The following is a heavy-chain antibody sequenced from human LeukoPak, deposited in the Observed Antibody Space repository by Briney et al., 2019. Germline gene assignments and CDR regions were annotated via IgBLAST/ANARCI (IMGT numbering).Heavy chain of an antibody. CDR3: ARDITYYYDSSGYYGYYFDY. CDR1: GGTFSSYA. J-gene: IGHJ4*02. CDR2: IIPILGIA. V-gene: IGHV1-69*04. Sequence: SVKASCKASGGTFSSYAISWVRQAPGQGLEWMGRIIPILGIANYAQKFQGRVTITADKSTSTAYMELSSLRSEDTAVYYCARDITYYYDSSGYYGYYFDYWGQGTLVTVSS. D-gene: IGHD3-22*01.